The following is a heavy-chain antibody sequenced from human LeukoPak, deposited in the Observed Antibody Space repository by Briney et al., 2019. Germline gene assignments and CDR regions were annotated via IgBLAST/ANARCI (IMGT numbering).Heavy chain of an antibody. CDR3: ARQGFSSTWESDY. CDR1: GGSISSSSYY. J-gene: IGHJ4*02. CDR2: VHYSGST. D-gene: IGHD6-13*01. Sequence: SETLSLTCTVSGGSISSSSYYWGWIRQPPGKGLEWIGSVHYSGSTKYNPSLKSRVTISVDTSKNQFSLKLSSVTAADTAVYYCARQGFSSTWESDYWGQGTLVTVSS. V-gene: IGHV4-39*01.